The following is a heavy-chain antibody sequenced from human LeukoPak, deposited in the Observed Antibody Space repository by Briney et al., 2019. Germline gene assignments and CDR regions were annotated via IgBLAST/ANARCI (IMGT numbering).Heavy chain of an antibody. D-gene: IGHD3-22*01. J-gene: IGHJ4*02. Sequence: SETLSLTCTVSGGSIRSYYWSWIRQPPGKGLEWIGYIYYSGSTNYNPSLKSRVTISVDTSKNQFSLKLSSVTAADTAVYYCARGAYDSSGLTYHYFDYWGQGTLVTVSS. CDR3: ARGAYDSSGLTYHYFDY. CDR1: GGSIRSYY. V-gene: IGHV4-59*01. CDR2: IYYSGST.